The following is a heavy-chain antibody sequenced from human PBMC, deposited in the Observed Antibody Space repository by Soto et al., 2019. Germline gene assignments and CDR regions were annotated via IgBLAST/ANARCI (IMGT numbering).Heavy chain of an antibody. Sequence: GGSLRLSCAASGFTFSSYSMNWVRQAPGKGLEWVSSISSSSSYIYYADSVKGRFTISRDNAKNSLYLQMNSLRAEDTAVYYCARDRPDIVVVPAAMHDYWGQGTLVTVSS. J-gene: IGHJ4*02. CDR2: ISSSSSYI. CDR1: GFTFSSYS. D-gene: IGHD2-2*01. V-gene: IGHV3-21*01. CDR3: ARDRPDIVVVPAAMHDY.